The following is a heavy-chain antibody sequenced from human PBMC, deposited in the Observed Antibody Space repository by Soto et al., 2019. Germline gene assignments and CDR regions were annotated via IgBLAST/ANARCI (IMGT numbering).Heavy chain of an antibody. D-gene: IGHD6-13*01. Sequence: EVQLVESGGGLVKPGGSLRLSCAASGFTFSNAWMSWVRQAPGKGLEWVGRIKSKTDGGTTDYAAPVKGRFTISRDDSKNTLYLQRNSLKTEDTAVYYCTTGIAAAGDNWFDPCGQGTLVTVSS. V-gene: IGHV3-15*01. J-gene: IGHJ5*02. CDR1: GFTFSNAW. CDR3: TTGIAAAGDNWFDP. CDR2: IKSKTDGGTT.